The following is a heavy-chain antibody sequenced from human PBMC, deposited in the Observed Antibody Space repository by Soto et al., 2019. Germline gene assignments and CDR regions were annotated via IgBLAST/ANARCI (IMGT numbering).Heavy chain of an antibody. J-gene: IGHJ4*02. V-gene: IGHV4-31*03. CDR2: IYYSGST. Sequence: SETLSLTCTVSGGSISSGGYYWSWIRQHPGKGLEWIGYIYYSGSTYYNPSLKSRVTISVDTSKNQFSLKLSSVTAADTAVYYCARVYYNILTGYYFDYWGQGTLVTVSS. D-gene: IGHD3-9*01. CDR3: ARVYYNILTGYYFDY. CDR1: GGSISSGGYY.